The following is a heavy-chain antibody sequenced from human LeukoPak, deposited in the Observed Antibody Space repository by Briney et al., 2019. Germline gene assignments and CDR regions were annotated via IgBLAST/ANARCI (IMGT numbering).Heavy chain of an antibody. CDR3: ARDTRTYYFDY. V-gene: IGHV3-30-3*01. CDR1: GFTFSSYA. Sequence: GRSLRLSCAASGFTFSSYAMPWVRQAPGKGLEWVAVISYDGSNKYYADSVKGRFTISRDNSKNTLYLQMNSLRAEDTAVYYCARDTRTYYFDYWGQGTLVTVSS. CDR2: ISYDGSNK. D-gene: IGHD2-2*01. J-gene: IGHJ4*02.